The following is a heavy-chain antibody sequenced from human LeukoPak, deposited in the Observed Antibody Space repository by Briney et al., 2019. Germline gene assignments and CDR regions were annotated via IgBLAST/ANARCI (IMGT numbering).Heavy chain of an antibody. D-gene: IGHD6-19*01. Sequence: GGSLRLSCAASGFTFSSYEMNWVRQAPGKGLEWVSYISSSGSTIYYADSVKGRFTISRDNSKNTLYLQMNSLRAEDTAVYYCAREALLTGYSSGPQLDYWGQGALVTVSS. J-gene: IGHJ4*02. V-gene: IGHV3-48*03. CDR3: AREALLTGYSSGPQLDY. CDR1: GFTFSSYE. CDR2: ISSSGSTI.